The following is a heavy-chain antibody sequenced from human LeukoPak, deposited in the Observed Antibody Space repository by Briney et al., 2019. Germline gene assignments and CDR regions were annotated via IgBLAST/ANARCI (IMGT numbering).Heavy chain of an antibody. V-gene: IGHV3-23*01. Sequence: GASVKVSCKASGGTFSSYAMSWVRQAPGKGLEWVSAISGSGGSTYYADSVKGRFTISRDNSKNTLYLQMNSLRAEDTAVYYCAADPSYWGQGTLVTVSS. CDR1: GGTFSSYA. CDR2: ISGSGGST. CDR3: AADPSY. J-gene: IGHJ4*02.